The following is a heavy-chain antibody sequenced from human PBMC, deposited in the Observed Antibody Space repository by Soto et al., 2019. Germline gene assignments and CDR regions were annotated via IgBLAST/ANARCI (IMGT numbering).Heavy chain of an antibody. D-gene: IGHD3-10*01. CDR1: GGTLSTYA. CDR3: AREPQDGSGGYFDS. Sequence: ASVKVSCKASGGTLSTYAISWVRQAPGQGLEWMGGIIPIFGTANYAQMFQGRVTITADKSTSTAYMELSSLTSADTAVYYCAREPQDGSGGYFDSWGQGTLVTVSS. J-gene: IGHJ4*02. V-gene: IGHV1-69*06. CDR2: IIPIFGTA.